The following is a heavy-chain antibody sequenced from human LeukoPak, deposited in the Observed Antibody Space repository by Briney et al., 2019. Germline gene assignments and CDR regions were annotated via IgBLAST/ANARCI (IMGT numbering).Heavy chain of an antibody. V-gene: IGHV3-53*05. CDR1: GFTVSSNY. CDR2: IYRGGST. CDR3: AKDPRRYSRTGGYFDY. J-gene: IGHJ4*02. Sequence: PGGSLRLSCAASGFTVSSNYMSWVRQAPGKGLEWVSVIYRGGSTYYTDSVKGRFTISRDNSKNTLYLQMNSLRPEDTAVYYCAKDPRRYSRTGGYFDYWGQGTLVTVSS. D-gene: IGHD6-13*01.